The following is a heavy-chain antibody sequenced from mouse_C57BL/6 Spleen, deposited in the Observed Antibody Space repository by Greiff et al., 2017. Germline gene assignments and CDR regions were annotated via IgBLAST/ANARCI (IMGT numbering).Heavy chain of an antibody. J-gene: IGHJ2*01. D-gene: IGHD2-2*01. Sequence: VHLQQSGAELVKPGASVKMSCKASGYTFTSYWITWVKQRPGQGLEWIGDIYPGSGSTNYNEKFRSKATLTVDTSTSTAYMQLSSLTSEDSAVYYCARSERVTYFDYWGQGTTLTVSS. CDR1: GYTFTSYW. CDR2: IYPGSGST. V-gene: IGHV1-55*01. CDR3: ARSERVTYFDY.